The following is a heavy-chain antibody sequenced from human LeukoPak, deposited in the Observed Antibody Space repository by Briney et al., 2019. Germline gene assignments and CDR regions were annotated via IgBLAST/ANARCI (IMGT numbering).Heavy chain of an antibody. CDR2: ISTYNGNT. Sequence: ASVKVSCKASGYTFTNYGISWVRQAPGQGPEWMGWISTYNGNTNYAQKLQGRVTMTTDTSTSTAYMELRSLRSDDTAVYYCARDTKRSRARWENLGFDPWGQGTLVTVSS. D-gene: IGHD1-26*01. CDR1: GYTFTNYG. V-gene: IGHV1-18*01. J-gene: IGHJ5*02. CDR3: ARDTKRSRARWENLGFDP.